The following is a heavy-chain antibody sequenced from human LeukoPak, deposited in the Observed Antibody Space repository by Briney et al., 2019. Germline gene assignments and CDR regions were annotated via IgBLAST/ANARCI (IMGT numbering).Heavy chain of an antibody. J-gene: IGHJ1*01. CDR3: ASSYYYDSSGPPYFQH. CDR2: INPNSGGT. CDR1: GYTFTGYY. D-gene: IGHD3-22*01. Sequence: ASVKVSCKASGYTFTGYYMHWVRQVPGQGLEWMGWINPNSGGTNYAQKFQGRVTMTRDTSISTAYMELSRLRSDDTAVYYCASSYYYDSSGPPYFQHWGQGTLVTVSS. V-gene: IGHV1-2*02.